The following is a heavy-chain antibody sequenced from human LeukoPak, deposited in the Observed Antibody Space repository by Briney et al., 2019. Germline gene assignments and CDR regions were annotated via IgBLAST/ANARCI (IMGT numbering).Heavy chain of an antibody. CDR2: ISAYNGNT. V-gene: IGHV1-18*01. CDR3: ARDDHYYDSSGYYHFDY. Sequence: GASVKVSCKASGYTFTSYGISWVRQAPGQGLEWMGRISAYNGNTNYAQKLQGRVTMTTDTSTSTAYMELRSLRSDDTAVYYCARDDHYYDSSGYYHFDYWGQGTLVTVSS. J-gene: IGHJ4*02. CDR1: GYTFTSYG. D-gene: IGHD3-22*01.